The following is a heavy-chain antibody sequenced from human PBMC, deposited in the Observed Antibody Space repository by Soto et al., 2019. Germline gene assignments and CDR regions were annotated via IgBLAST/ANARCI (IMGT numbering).Heavy chain of an antibody. Sequence: GASVKVSCKASGYTFTSYGISWVRQAPGQGLEWMGWISAYNGNTNYAQKLQGRVTMTTDTSTSTAYMELRSLRSDDTAVYYCARDKPWGSGYSAPGRLDYFDYWGQGTLVTVSS. J-gene: IGHJ4*02. CDR3: ARDKPWGSGYSAPGRLDYFDY. CDR1: GYTFTSYG. V-gene: IGHV1-18*01. D-gene: IGHD3-22*01. CDR2: ISAYNGNT.